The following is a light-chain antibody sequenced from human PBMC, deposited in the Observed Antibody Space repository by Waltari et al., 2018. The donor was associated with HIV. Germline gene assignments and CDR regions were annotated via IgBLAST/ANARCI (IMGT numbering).Light chain of an antibody. CDR2: GNT. J-gene: IGLJ2*01. CDR1: SSNIGADYD. V-gene: IGLV1-40*01. Sequence: QSVLTQPPSVSGAPGQRVTISCTGGSSNIGADYDVHWYQQIPGTAPKLLISGNTNRPSGVPYRFSASKSGTPASLAITWLQAEDEADYFCQSYDRSLSASVVFGGGTKLTVL. CDR3: QSYDRSLSASVV.